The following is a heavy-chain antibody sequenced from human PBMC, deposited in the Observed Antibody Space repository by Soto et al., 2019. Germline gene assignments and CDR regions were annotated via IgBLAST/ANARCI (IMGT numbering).Heavy chain of an antibody. CDR2: IKTKLDGGTT. Sequence: EMQLVESGGGLVKPGGSLTLSCAASGFTFSNGCLSWVRQAPGKGLEWVGRIKTKLDGGTTDYAAPVEGRFTISRDDSKDTLYLQIHSLRTEDTAVYYCAATLTYYYTPSGQKFYYNGMDLWGQGTTVTVSS. D-gene: IGHD3-10*01. J-gene: IGHJ6*02. CDR3: AATLTYYYTPSGQKFYYNGMDL. CDR1: GFTFSNGC. V-gene: IGHV3-15*07.